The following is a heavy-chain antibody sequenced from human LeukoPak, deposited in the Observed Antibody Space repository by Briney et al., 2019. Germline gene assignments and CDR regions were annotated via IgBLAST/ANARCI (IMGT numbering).Heavy chain of an antibody. Sequence: SETLSVTCTVSGGSISSYYWSWIRQPPGKGMEWIGYIYYSGSTNYNPSLKSRVTISVDTSKNQFSLKLSSVTAADTAVYYCARDLTGYDAFDIWGQGTMVTVSS. CDR1: GGSISSYY. CDR3: ARDLTGYDAFDI. J-gene: IGHJ3*02. CDR2: IYYSGST. D-gene: IGHD3-9*01. V-gene: IGHV4-59*01.